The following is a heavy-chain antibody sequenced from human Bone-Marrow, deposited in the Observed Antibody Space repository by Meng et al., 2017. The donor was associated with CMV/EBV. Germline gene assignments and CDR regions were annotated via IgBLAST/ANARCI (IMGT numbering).Heavy chain of an antibody. V-gene: IGHV4-59*12. CDR3: ARVGYCTNGLCLYPSFFDY. CDR2: IYYSGST. CDR1: GGSISSYY. D-gene: IGHD2-8*01. J-gene: IGHJ4*02. Sequence: GSLSLSCTVSGGSISSYYWSWIRQPPGKGLEWIGYIYYSGSTNYNPSLKSRVTISVDTSKNQFSLKLSSVTAADTAVYYCARVGYCTNGLCLYPSFFDYWGQGTLVTVSS.